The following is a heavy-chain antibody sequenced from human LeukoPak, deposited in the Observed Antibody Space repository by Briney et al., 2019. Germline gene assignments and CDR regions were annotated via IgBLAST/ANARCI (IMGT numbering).Heavy chain of an antibody. V-gene: IGHV3-74*01. CDR2: IASDGSST. CDR3: AKGNIVVVSAAPFDY. J-gene: IGHJ4*02. D-gene: IGHD2-2*01. CDR1: GFTFSSYW. Sequence: GGSLRLSCAASGFTFSSYWMNWVRQAPGKGLVWVSRIASDGSSTTYADSVKGRFSISRDNSKNTLYLQMNSLRVEDTALYYCAKGNIVVVSAAPFDYWGQGTLVTVSS.